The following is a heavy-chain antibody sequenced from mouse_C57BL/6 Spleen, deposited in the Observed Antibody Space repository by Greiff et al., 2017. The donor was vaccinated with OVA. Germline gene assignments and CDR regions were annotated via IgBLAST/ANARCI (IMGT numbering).Heavy chain of an antibody. CDR3: ARPWGLLRYAMDY. D-gene: IGHD1-1*01. CDR1: GYTFTSYW. V-gene: IGHV1-53*01. J-gene: IGHJ4*01. Sequence: QVQLQQPGPELVKPGASVKLSCKASGYTFTSYWMHWVKQRPGQGLEWIGNINPSNGGTNYNEKFKSKATLTVDKSSSTAYMQLSSLTSEDSAVYYCARPWGLLRYAMDYWGQGTSVTVSS. CDR2: INPSNGGT.